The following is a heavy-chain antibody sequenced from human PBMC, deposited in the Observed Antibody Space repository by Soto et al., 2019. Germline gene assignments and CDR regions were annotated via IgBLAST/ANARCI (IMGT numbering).Heavy chain of an antibody. CDR1: GGTFSSYA. Sequence: QVQLVQSGAEVKKPGSSVKVSCKAPGGTFSSYAISWVRQAPGQGLEWMGGIIPIFATAKYAQKFQGRVTITAEESTSTGYMELSSLRSEDTAVYYCARSPGGSSSLDIYYYYYYGMDVWGQGTTVTVSS. CDR2: IIPIFATA. V-gene: IGHV1-69*01. J-gene: IGHJ6*02. CDR3: ARSPGGSSSLDIYYYYYYGMDV. D-gene: IGHD2-15*01.